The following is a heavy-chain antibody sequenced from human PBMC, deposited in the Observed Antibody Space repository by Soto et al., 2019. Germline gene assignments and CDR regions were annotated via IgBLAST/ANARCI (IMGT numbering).Heavy chain of an antibody. J-gene: IGHJ6*02. CDR1: GFTFSSYS. D-gene: IGHD3-3*01. Sequence: GGSLRLSCAASGFTFSSYSMNWVRQAPGKGLEWVSSISSSSSYIYYADSVKGRFTISRDNAKNSLYLQMNSLRAEDTAVYYCARAGFWSGYYYYGMDVWGQGPTVTVSS. CDR3: ARAGFWSGYYYYGMDV. V-gene: IGHV3-21*01. CDR2: ISSSSSYI.